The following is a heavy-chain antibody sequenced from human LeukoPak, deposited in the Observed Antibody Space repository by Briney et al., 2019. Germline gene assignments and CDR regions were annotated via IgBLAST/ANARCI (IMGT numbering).Heavy chain of an antibody. CDR1: GFIFSSYW. V-gene: IGHV3-7*01. J-gene: IGHJ2*01. D-gene: IGHD1-26*01. CDR2: INQDGSGK. CDR3: ARVVGAGYFDL. Sequence: GGSLRLSCAASGFIFSSYWMSWVRQAPGKGLEWVANINQDGSGKYYVDSVKGRFTVSRDNAKNSLYLQMNSPRAEDTAVYYCARVVGAGYFDLWGRGTLVTVSS.